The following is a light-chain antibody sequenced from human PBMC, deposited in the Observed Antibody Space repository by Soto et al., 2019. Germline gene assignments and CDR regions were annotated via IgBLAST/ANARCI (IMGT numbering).Light chain of an antibody. Sequence: QSALTQLPSAYGTPGQRVTISCSGGSSNIGTNAVNWYQQLPGTAPKLLIYNNNQRPSGVPDRFSGSKSGTSASLAISGLQSEDEADYYCAAWDDSLNGYVFGTGTKVTVL. CDR2: NNN. J-gene: IGLJ1*01. CDR1: SSNIGTNA. V-gene: IGLV1-44*01. CDR3: AAWDDSLNGYV.